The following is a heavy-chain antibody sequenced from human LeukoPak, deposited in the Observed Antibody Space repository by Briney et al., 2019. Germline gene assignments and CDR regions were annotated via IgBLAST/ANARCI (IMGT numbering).Heavy chain of an antibody. Sequence: GGSLRLSCAASGFPFNAYSIHWLRQAPGKGLEWVSSISSSSAYIFYADSVKGRFTISRDNAKNSLYLQMNSLRAEDTAVYYCATWGSYGYVFDYWGQGTLVTVSS. V-gene: IGHV3-21*01. CDR1: GFPFNAYS. D-gene: IGHD5-18*01. J-gene: IGHJ4*02. CDR2: ISSSSAYI. CDR3: ATWGSYGYVFDY.